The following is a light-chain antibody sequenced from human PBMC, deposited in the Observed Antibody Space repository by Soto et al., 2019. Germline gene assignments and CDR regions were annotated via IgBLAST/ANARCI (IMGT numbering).Light chain of an antibody. CDR3: SSYAGSNNPYV. Sequence: HSVLTKPPSAYGAPGQSVTISCPGTSSDVGGYNYVSWYQQHPGKAPKLMIYEVSKRPSGVPDRFSGSKSGSTASLTVSGLQAEDEADYYCSSYAGSNNPYVFGIGTKVTV. CDR1: SSDVGGYNY. CDR2: EVS. V-gene: IGLV2-8*01. J-gene: IGLJ1*01.